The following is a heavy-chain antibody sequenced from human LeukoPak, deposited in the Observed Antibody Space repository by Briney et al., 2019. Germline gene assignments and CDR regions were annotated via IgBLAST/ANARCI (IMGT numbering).Heavy chain of an antibody. Sequence: GGSLRLSCAASGFTFSSYRMNWVRQAPGKGLEWVSYISSSSSTIYYADSVKGRFTISRDNAKNSLYLQMNSLRAEDTAVYYCARGVVDYGDYETADYYYGMDVWGQGTTVTVSS. D-gene: IGHD4-17*01. CDR3: ARGVVDYGDYETADYYYGMDV. CDR2: ISSSSSTI. CDR1: GFTFSSYR. J-gene: IGHJ6*02. V-gene: IGHV3-48*04.